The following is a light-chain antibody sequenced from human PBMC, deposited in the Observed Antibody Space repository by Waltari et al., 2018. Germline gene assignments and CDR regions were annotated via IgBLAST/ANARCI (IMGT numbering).Light chain of an antibody. Sequence: EIVLTQSPGTLSLSPGERATLSCRASQSVSSNYLAWYQQKPGQAPRLLIYGASSRATGMPDRFSGSGSGTDVTLTISRLGPEDFAVYYWQQYGSSPPTFGQGTRVETK. CDR3: QQYGSSPPT. CDR1: QSVSSNY. CDR2: GAS. V-gene: IGKV3-20*01. J-gene: IGKJ1*01.